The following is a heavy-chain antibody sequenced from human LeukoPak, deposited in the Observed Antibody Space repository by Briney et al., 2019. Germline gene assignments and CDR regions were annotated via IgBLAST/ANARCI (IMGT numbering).Heavy chain of an antibody. Sequence: GGSLRLSCAASGFTFSSYSMNWVRQATGKGLEWVSSISSSSSYIYYADSVKGRFTISRDNAKNSLYLQMNSLRAEDTAVYYCARDYSSGWPFDYWGQGTLVTVSS. V-gene: IGHV3-21*01. CDR3: ARDYSSGWPFDY. D-gene: IGHD6-19*01. J-gene: IGHJ4*02. CDR2: ISSSSSYI. CDR1: GFTFSSYS.